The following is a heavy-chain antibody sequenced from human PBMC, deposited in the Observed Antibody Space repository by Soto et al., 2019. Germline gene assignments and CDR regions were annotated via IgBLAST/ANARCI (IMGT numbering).Heavy chain of an antibody. V-gene: IGHV1-46*04. J-gene: IGHJ6*02. CDR1: GYTFTSYY. Sequence: ASVKVSCKASGYTFTSYYMHWVRQAPGQGLEWMGIINPSGGSTYYADSVKGRFTISRDNSKSTLYLQMNSLRAEDTALYYCAKGRSYYYYYGVDVWGQGTTVTVS. CDR3: AKGRSYYYYYGVDV. CDR2: INPSGGST.